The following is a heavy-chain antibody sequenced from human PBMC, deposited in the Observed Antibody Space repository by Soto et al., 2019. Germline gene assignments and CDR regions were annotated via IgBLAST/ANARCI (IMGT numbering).Heavy chain of an antibody. J-gene: IGHJ4*02. CDR2: ISGDGGST. D-gene: IGHD3-10*01. CDR1: GFTFDDYA. CDR3: AKDLGYYGSGSFDY. V-gene: IGHV3-43*02. Sequence: GGSLRLSCAASGFTFDDYAMHWVRQAPGKGLEWVSLISGDGGSTYYADSVKGRFTISRDNSKNSLYLQMNRLRTEDTALYYCAKDLGYYGSGSFDYWGQGTLVTVSS.